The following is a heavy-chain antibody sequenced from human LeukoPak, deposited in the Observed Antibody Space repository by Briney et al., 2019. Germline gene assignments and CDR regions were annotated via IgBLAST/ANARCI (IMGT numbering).Heavy chain of an antibody. D-gene: IGHD6-19*01. CDR3: AKDKKPSAVAGINIDY. J-gene: IGHJ4*02. CDR2: ISWNSGSI. CDR1: GFTFDDYA. V-gene: IGHV3-9*03. Sequence: PGRSLRLSCAASGFTFDDYAMHWVRQAPGKGLEWVSGISWNSGSIGYADSVKGRFTISRDNAKNSLYLQMNSLRAEDMALYYCAKDKKPSAVAGINIDYWGQGTLVTVSS.